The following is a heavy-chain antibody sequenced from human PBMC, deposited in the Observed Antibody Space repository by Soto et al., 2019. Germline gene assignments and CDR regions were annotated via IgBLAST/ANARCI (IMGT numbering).Heavy chain of an antibody. CDR3: AKCRARAGQLFFDY. V-gene: IGHV3-30*18. CDR2: ISYDGSNK. Sequence: GGSLRLSCAASGFTFSSYGMNWVRQAPGKGLEWVAVISYDGSNKYYADSVKGRFTISRDNSKNTLYLQMNSLRAEDTAVYYCAKCRARAGQLFFDYWGQGTLVTVSS. D-gene: IGHD6-6*01. CDR1: GFTFSSYG. J-gene: IGHJ4*02.